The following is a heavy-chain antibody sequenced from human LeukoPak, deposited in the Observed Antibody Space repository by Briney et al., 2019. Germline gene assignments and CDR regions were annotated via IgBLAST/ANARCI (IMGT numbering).Heavy chain of an antibody. CDR1: GGSISSSSYY. Sequence: ASETLSLTCTVSGGSISSSSYYWGWIRQPPGKGLEWIGSIYHSGSTNYNPSLKSRVTISVDKSKNQFSLKLSSVTAADTAVYYCARVPSTYCDFWSGSDYFDYWGQGTLITDSS. CDR2: IYHSGST. D-gene: IGHD3-3*01. V-gene: IGHV4-39*07. J-gene: IGHJ4*02. CDR3: ARVPSTYCDFWSGSDYFDY.